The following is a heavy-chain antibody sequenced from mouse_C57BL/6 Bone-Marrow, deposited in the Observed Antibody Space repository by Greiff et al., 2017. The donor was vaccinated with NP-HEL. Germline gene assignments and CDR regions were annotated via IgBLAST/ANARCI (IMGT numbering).Heavy chain of an antibody. CDR3: TLPPYYSNYWFAY. CDR2: IDPENGDT. D-gene: IGHD2-5*01. CDR1: GFNIKDDY. V-gene: IGHV14-4*01. J-gene: IGHJ3*01. Sequence: EVKLMESGAELVRPGASVKLSCTASGFNIKDDYMHWVKQRPEQGLEWIGWIDPENGDTEYASKFQGKATITADTSSNTAYLQLSSLTSEDTAVYYCTLPPYYSNYWFAYWGQGTLVTVSA.